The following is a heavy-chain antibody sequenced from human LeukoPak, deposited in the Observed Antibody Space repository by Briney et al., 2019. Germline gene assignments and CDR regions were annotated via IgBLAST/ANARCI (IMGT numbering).Heavy chain of an antibody. CDR2: MNPNSGNT. Sequence: ASVKLSCKAAAYTFTSYDINWVRQANGQGHEWMGWMNPNSGNTGYARKFQGRVTMTRNTSISTTYMELSSLRSEDTAVYYCARGSRRNLLYFFDLWGQGTLVTVSS. J-gene: IGHJ4*02. CDR3: ARGSRRNLLYFFDL. V-gene: IGHV1-8*02. D-gene: IGHD1-14*01. CDR1: AYTFTSYD.